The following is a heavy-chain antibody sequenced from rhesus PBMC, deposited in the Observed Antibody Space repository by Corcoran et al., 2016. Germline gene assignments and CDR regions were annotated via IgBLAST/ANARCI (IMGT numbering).Heavy chain of an antibody. D-gene: IGHD6S26*01. CDR3: ARVRGYSSGWSLGYFEF. CDR2: IYWDDDK. J-gene: IGHJ1*01. CDR1: GFSISTSGMG. V-gene: IGHV2-174*01. Sequence: QVTLKESGPALVKPTQTLTLTCPFSGFSISTSGMGVGWIRQPPGKALDWRALIYWDDDKYYSTSLKSRLTISKETSKTQVVLTMTNMDPVDTATYYCARVRGYSSGWSLGYFEFWGQGALVTVSS.